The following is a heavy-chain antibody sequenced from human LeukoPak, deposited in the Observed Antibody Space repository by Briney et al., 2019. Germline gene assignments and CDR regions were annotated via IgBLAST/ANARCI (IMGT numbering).Heavy chain of an antibody. J-gene: IGHJ3*02. CDR3: ARGGAPGGFDI. V-gene: IGHV4-30-4*07. CDR1: GGSISSSGYS. D-gene: IGHD4-23*01. Sequence: SQTLSLTCVVSGGSISSSGYSWSWVRQPPGKGLEYIGYFYHSGSTYYNPSLKSRVNISLDTSKNQFSLNMTSVTAADTAVYYCARGGAPGGFDIWGQGTMVTVSS. CDR2: FYHSGST.